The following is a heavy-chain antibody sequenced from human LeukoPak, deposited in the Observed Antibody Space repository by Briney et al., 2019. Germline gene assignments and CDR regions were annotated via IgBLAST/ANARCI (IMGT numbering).Heavy chain of an antibody. D-gene: IGHD2-15*01. CDR1: GFTFKLYW. Sequence: RPGGSLRLSCAASGFTFKLYWMHWVRQVPGKRPVWASRINDDGSDTIYADSVRGRFTISRDDAKNTVYLQMNNLRAEDTAVYYCVRGGPSTWSWGQGTLVTVSS. CDR3: VRGGPSTWS. CDR2: INDDGSDT. V-gene: IGHV3-74*01. J-gene: IGHJ5*02.